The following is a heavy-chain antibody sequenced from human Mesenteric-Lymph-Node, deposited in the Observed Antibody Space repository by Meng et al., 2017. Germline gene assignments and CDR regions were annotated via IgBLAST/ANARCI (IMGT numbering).Heavy chain of an antibody. CDR1: GYTFTNYA. J-gene: IGHJ4*02. V-gene: IGHV1-3*01. Sequence: QVQLVQSGAEVKKPGASVKVSRKASGYTFTNYAIQWVRQAPGQRLEWMGWINSGNGKTKYSEKFQGRVTITRDTSATTAYMELSSLRSEDMAVYYCARGLWEQSRYYFDSWGQGTPVTVSS. D-gene: IGHD1-26*01. CDR2: INSGNGKT. CDR3: ARGLWEQSRYYFDS.